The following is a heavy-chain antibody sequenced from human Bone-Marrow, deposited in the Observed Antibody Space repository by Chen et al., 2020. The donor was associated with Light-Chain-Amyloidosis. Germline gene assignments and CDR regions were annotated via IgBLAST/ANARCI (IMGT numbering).Heavy chain of an antibody. D-gene: IGHD2-8*01. CDR2: IRSRGINM. V-gene: IGHV3-48*03. CDR3: ARDLGVEYGAVENSPPDFDY. CDR1: GFTFSSYE. Sequence: EVHLVESGGGLVQPGGSLRLSCAAPGFTFSSYELNWVRQAPGKGLEWVSYIRSRGINMYYEVSVKGRFTISSDNAKNSLYLQMNSLRAEDTAVYYCARDLGVEYGAVENSPPDFDYWGQGTLVTVSS. J-gene: IGHJ4*02.